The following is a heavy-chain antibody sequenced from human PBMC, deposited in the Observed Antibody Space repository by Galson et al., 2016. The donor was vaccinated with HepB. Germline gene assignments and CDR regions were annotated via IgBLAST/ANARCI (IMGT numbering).Heavy chain of an antibody. V-gene: IGHV3-23*01. J-gene: IGHJ6*02. CDR2: TSGSGDST. CDR1: GFTFSSYA. Sequence: SLRLSCAASGFTFSSYAMTWVRQAPGKGLEWVSSTSGSGDSTIYADSVRGRFTISRDNSKNTLYLQMNSLRGEDKAVYYCARGKGLRSGQWLALPPNYYYNGMDVWGQGTTVTVSS. D-gene: IGHD6-19*01. CDR3: ARGKGLRSGQWLALPPNYYYNGMDV.